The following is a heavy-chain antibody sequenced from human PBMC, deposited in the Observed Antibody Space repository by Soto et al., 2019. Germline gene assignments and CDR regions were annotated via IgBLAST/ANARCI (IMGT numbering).Heavy chain of an antibody. CDR2: IYYSGST. V-gene: IGHV4-39*01. Sequence: QLQLQESGPGLVKPSETLSLTCTVSGGSISSSSYYWGWIRQPPGKGLEWIGSIYYSGSTYYNPSLKGRVTISVDTSKNQFSLKLSSVTAADTAVYYCARHRPTYYYDSSGYYSYYFDYWGQGTLVTVSS. CDR1: GGSISSSSYY. CDR3: ARHRPTYYYDSSGYYSYYFDY. J-gene: IGHJ4*02. D-gene: IGHD3-22*01.